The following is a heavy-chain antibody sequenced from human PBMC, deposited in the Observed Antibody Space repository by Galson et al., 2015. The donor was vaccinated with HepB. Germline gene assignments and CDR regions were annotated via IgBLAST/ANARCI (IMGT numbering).Heavy chain of an antibody. Sequence: SVKVSCKASGYTFTTNGISWVRQAPGQGLEWMGWINANNGNTKYAQNLQGRVTLTRDTSTSTAYLELRSLRSDDTAAYYCARDRDYRFDYWGQGTLVTVSS. CDR1: GYTFTTNG. CDR3: ARDRDYRFDY. CDR2: INANNGNT. D-gene: IGHD4/OR15-4a*01. J-gene: IGHJ4*02. V-gene: IGHV1-18*04.